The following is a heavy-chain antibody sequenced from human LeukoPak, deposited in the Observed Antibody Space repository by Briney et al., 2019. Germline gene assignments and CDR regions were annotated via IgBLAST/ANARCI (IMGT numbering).Heavy chain of an antibody. CDR1: GFTVSSNS. J-gene: IGHJ4*02. V-gene: IGHV3-53*01. CDR2: IYSDNT. Sequence: GGSLRLSCTVSGFTVSSNSMSWVRQAPGKGLEWVSFIYSDNTHYSDSVKGRFTISRDNSRNTLYLQMNSLRAEDTAVYYCARRAGAYSHPYDYWGQGTLVTVSS. D-gene: IGHD4/OR15-4a*01. CDR3: ARRAGAYSHPYDY.